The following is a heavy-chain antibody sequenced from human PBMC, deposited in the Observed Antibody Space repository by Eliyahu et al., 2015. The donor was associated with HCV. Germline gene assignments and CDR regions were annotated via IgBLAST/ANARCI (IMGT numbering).Heavy chain of an antibody. Sequence: EVQLLESGGGLVQPGGSLRLSCAASGFTFSXYAMXWVRQAPGKGLEWVSAISGSGGSTYYADSVKGRFTISRDNSKNTLYLQMNSLRAEDTAVYYCARKSRADLGYCTNGVCAQGAFDIWGQGTMVTVSS. V-gene: IGHV3-23*01. CDR1: GFTFSXYA. J-gene: IGHJ3*02. CDR3: ARKSRADLGYCTNGVCAQGAFDI. CDR2: ISGSGGST. D-gene: IGHD2-8*01.